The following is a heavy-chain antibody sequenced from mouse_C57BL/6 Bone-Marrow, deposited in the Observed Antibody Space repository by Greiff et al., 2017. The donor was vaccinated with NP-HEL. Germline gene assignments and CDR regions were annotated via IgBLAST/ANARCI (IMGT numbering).Heavy chain of an antibody. CDR3: ARWLTGTDWFAY. V-gene: IGHV1-80*01. J-gene: IGHJ3*01. Sequence: VQLQESGAELVKPGASVKISCKASGYAFRSYWMNWVKQRPGKGLEWIGQIYPGDGDTNYNGKFKGKATLTADKSSSTAYMQLSSLTSEDSAVYFCARWLTGTDWFAYWGQGTLVTVSA. CDR2: IYPGDGDT. D-gene: IGHD4-1*01. CDR1: GYAFRSYW.